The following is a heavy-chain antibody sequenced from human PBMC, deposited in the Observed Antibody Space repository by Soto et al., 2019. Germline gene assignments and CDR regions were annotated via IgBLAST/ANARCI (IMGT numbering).Heavy chain of an antibody. V-gene: IGHV4-39*01. CDR1: GGPISSNSYY. CDR2: IYYSGNT. J-gene: IGHJ5*02. Sequence: SETLSLTCTVSGGPISSNSYYWGWIRQPPGKGLEWIGSIYYSGNTYYNPSLKSRVTISVDTSKNQFSLKRSSVTAADTAVYYCARHKSDYAIPNWFDPWGQGTLVTVSS. CDR3: ARHKSDYAIPNWFDP. D-gene: IGHD4-17*01.